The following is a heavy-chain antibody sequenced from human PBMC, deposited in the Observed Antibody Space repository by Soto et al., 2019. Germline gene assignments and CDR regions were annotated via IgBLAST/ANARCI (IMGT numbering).Heavy chain of an antibody. CDR2: ISYDGSNK. CDR3: AKDQVAAAGTNGMDV. J-gene: IGHJ6*02. Sequence: GSLRLSCAASGFTFSSYGMHWVRQAPGKGLEWVAVISYDGSNKYYADSVKGRFTISRDNSKNTLYLQMNSLRAEDTAVYYCAKDQVAAAGTNGMDVWGQGTTVTVSS. V-gene: IGHV3-30*18. CDR1: GFTFSSYG. D-gene: IGHD6-13*01.